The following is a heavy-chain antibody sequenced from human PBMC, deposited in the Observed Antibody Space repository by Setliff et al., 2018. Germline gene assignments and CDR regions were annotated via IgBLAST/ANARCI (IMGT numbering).Heavy chain of an antibody. Sequence: GSLRLSCAASGFTFDDYAMHWVRQAPGKGLEWVSLISWDGGSTYYADSVKGRFTISRDNSKNSLYLQMNSLRAEDTALYYCAKGNSGWYGVVALGVNNWFDPWGQGTLVTVSS. V-gene: IGHV3-43D*04. CDR1: GFTFDDYA. J-gene: IGHJ5*02. CDR3: AKGNSGWYGVVALGVNNWFDP. CDR2: ISWDGGST. D-gene: IGHD6-19*01.